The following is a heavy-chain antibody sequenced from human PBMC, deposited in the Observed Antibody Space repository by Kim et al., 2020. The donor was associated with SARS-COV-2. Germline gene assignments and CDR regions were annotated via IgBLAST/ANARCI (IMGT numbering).Heavy chain of an antibody. D-gene: IGHD4-4*01. CDR3: AKDYDSNFLLRTFSS. J-gene: IGHJ5*01. CDR2: ISGTGGST. CDR1: GFTFSNYG. V-gene: IGHV3-23*01. Sequence: GGSLRLSCAASGFTFSNYGMSWVRQAPGKGLTWVSVISGTGGSTYYADSVKGRFTISRDNSKNTLFLQMNTLRAEDTAVYDCAKDYDSNFLLRTFSSWG.